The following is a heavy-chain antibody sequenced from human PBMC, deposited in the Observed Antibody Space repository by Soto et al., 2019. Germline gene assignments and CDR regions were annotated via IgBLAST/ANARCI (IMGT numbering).Heavy chain of an antibody. CDR2: ISYDGSNK. Sequence: QVQLVESGGGVVQPGRSLRLSCAASGFTFSSYGMHWVRQAPGKGLEWVAVISYDGSNKYYADSVKGRFTISRDNSKNTLYLQMNSLRAEDTAVYYVARYYYGMDVWGQGTTVTVSS. D-gene: IGHD5-12*01. J-gene: IGHJ6*02. CDR1: GFTFSSYG. CDR3: ARYYYGMDV. V-gene: IGHV3-30*03.